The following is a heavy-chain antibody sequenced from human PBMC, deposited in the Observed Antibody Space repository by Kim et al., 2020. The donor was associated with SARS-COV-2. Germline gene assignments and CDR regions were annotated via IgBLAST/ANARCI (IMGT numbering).Heavy chain of an antibody. J-gene: IGHJ4*02. CDR3: AKADRETCRGIVCYPFDS. V-gene: IGHV3-23*01. Sequence: VKGRFTISRDNSKSALYLQMNSLRAEDTALYYCAKADRETCRGIVCYPFDSWGQGTLVTVSS. D-gene: IGHD1-1*01.